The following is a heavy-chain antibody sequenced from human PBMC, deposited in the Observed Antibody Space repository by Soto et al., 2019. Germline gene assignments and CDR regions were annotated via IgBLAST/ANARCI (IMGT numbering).Heavy chain of an antibody. D-gene: IGHD3-10*01. CDR3: ARCADGSGSEDWFDP. CDR1: GGSISSGDYY. J-gene: IGHJ5*02. CDR2: IYYSGST. Sequence: TSETLSLTCTVSGGSISSGDYYWSWIRQPPGKGLEWIGYIYYSGSTYYNPSLKSRVTISVDTSKNQFSLKLSSVTAADTAVYYCARCADGSGSEDWFDPWGQGTLVTVSS. V-gene: IGHV4-30-4*01.